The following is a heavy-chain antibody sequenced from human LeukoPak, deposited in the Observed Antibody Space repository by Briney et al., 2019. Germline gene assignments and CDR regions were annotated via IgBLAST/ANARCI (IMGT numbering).Heavy chain of an antibody. CDR2: ISYDGSNE. CDR1: GFTFSDYA. Sequence: GGSLRLSCAASGFTFSDYAMHWVRQAPGKGLEWVAVISYDGSNEYYADSMKGRFTISRDNSKNTLYLQMNSLRTEDTAVYYCARDQLGFDYWGQGALVTVSS. J-gene: IGHJ4*02. V-gene: IGHV3-30*04. D-gene: IGHD6-13*01. CDR3: ARDQLGFDY.